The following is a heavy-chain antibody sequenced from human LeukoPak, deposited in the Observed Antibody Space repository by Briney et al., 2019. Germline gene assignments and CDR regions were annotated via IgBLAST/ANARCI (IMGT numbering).Heavy chain of an antibody. Sequence: PLETLSLTCTVSGGSISNNNYHWAWIRQPPGKGLEWIGNIFSRGGTYYNPSLKSRVTISVDTSRNQFSLKLNSVTAADTAVYYCARHHSSGLDYWGQGTLLTVSS. CDR3: ARHHSSGLDY. D-gene: IGHD6-19*01. CDR1: GGSISNNNYH. J-gene: IGHJ4*02. V-gene: IGHV4-39*01. CDR2: IFSRGGT.